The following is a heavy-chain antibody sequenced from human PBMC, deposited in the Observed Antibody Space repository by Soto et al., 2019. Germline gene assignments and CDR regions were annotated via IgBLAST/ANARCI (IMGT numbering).Heavy chain of an antibody. Sequence: GASLKIFCRGSGYSITSYWIIGVRQMPGKGLEWMGMIDPSYSYTNYSPSFQGHVTISADKSISTAYLQWSSLKASYSAMYYCARGPCESGDAFDIWGQGTMVTVSS. CDR3: ARGPCESGDAFDI. V-gene: IGHV5-10-1*01. CDR2: IDPSYSYT. CDR1: GYSITSYW. J-gene: IGHJ3*02.